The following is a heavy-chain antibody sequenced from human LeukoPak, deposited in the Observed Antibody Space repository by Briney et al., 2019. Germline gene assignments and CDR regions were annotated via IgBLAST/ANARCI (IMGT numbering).Heavy chain of an antibody. CDR1: GGSFSGYY. CDR3: ARGLKTTVTTFFYYYGMDV. CDR2: INHSGST. V-gene: IGHV4-34*01. J-gene: IGHJ6*02. D-gene: IGHD4-17*01. Sequence: SETLSLTCAVYGGSFSGYYWSWIRQPPGKGLEWIGEINHSGSTNYNPSLKSRVTISVDTSKNQFSLKLSSVTAADTAVYYCARGLKTTVTTFFYYYGMDVWGQGTTVTVPS.